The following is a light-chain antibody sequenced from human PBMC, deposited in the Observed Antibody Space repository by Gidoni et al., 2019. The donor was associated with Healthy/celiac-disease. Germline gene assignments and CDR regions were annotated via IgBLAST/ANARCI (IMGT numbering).Light chain of an antibody. V-gene: IGKV1-39*01. J-gene: IGKJ3*01. CDR1: QSISSY. Sequence: DIQMTQSPSSLSASVGDRVTITCRASQSISSYLNWYQQKPGKAPKLLIYAASSLQSGVPSRFSGSGSGTDFTLTISSLQPEDFATYYCQQSYITRFTFGPGTTVEIK. CDR2: AAS. CDR3: QQSYITRFT.